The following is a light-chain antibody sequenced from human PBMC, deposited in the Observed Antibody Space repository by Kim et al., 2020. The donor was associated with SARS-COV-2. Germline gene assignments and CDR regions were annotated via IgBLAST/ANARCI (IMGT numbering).Light chain of an antibody. CDR3: QQYNNWPPLT. Sequence: EIVMTQSPATLSVSPGERATLSCRASQSISSNLAWYQQKPGQAPRLLIYYASTRATGIPARFSGSGFGTEFTLTISSLQSEDFAIYYCQQYNNWPPLTFGGGTKVDIK. V-gene: IGKV3-15*01. J-gene: IGKJ4*01. CDR1: QSISSN. CDR2: YAS.